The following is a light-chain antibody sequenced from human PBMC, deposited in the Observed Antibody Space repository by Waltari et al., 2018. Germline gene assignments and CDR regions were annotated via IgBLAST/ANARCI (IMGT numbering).Light chain of an antibody. CDR2: DVT. CDR1: SSDVGRYNY. V-gene: IGLV2-14*01. Sequence: QSALTQPASVSGSPGQSITISCTGSSSDVGRYNYVSWYPQFPDRAPKLMIYDVTNRPSGVSNRFSGSKSATTASLTISGLQPEDEADYYCASYIPGSTLVFGGGTKLTVL. CDR3: ASYIPGSTLV. J-gene: IGLJ3*02.